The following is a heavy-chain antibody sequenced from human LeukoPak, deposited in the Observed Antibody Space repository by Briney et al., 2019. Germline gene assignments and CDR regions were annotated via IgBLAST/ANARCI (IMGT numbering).Heavy chain of an antibody. CDR2: INTDGSST. D-gene: IGHD1-26*01. Sequence: GGSLRLSYAASGFTFSNYWMHWVRQAPGKGLVYVSRINTDGSSTSYADSVKGRFTISRDNAKNTLYLQMNSLRAEDTAVYYCARATFRVGTTSAPGDYWGQGTLVTVSS. CDR3: ARATFRVGTTSAPGDY. J-gene: IGHJ4*02. V-gene: IGHV3-74*01. CDR1: GFTFSNYW.